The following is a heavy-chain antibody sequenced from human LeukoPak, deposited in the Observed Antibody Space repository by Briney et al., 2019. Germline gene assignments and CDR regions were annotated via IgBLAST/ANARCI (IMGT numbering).Heavy chain of an antibody. Sequence: GGSLRLSCVASGFAFSGSAMHWVRQASGKGLEWVGRIRSKANSYATSYDVSVKGRFTIFRDDSTNTVYLQMNSLITEDTAVYYCTRRYFFDGNGNYGDDYWGQGTLVTVSS. D-gene: IGHD3-9*01. CDR3: TRRYFFDGNGNYGDDY. J-gene: IGHJ4*02. CDR2: IRSKANSYAT. CDR1: GFAFSGSA. V-gene: IGHV3-73*01.